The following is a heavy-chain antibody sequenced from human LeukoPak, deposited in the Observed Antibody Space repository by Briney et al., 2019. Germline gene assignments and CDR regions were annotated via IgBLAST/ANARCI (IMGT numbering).Heavy chain of an antibody. V-gene: IGHV4-59*01. CDR2: IYYSGST. CDR1: GGSISSYY. D-gene: IGHD3-22*01. J-gene: IGHJ5*02. Sequence: PSETLSLTCTVSGGSISSYYWSWIRQPPGKGLEWIGYIYYSGSTNYNPSLKSRVTISVDTSKNQFSLKLSSVTAADTAMYYCARHHGLDSSGYFNWFDPWGQGTLVTVSS. CDR3: ARHHGLDSSGYFNWFDP.